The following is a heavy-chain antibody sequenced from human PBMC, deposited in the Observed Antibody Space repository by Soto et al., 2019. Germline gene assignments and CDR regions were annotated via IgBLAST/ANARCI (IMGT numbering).Heavy chain of an antibody. D-gene: IGHD3-10*01. V-gene: IGHV4-61*01. CDR3: ARGLGGWYYGSGSYHPSYYYYYMDV. J-gene: IGHJ6*03. CDR2: IYYSGST. Sequence: PSETLSLTCTVSGGSVSSGSYYWSWIRQPPGKGLEWIGYIYYSGSTNYNPSLKSRVTISVDTSKNQFSLKLSSVTAADTAVYYCARGLGGWYYGSGSYHPSYYYYYMDVWGKGTTVTVSS. CDR1: GGSVSSGSYY.